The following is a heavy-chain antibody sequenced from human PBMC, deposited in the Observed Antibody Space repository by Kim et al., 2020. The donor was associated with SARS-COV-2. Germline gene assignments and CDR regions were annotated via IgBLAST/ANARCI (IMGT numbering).Heavy chain of an antibody. D-gene: IGHD4-4*01. CDR3: AKGRHSNYAGYYYYYMDV. J-gene: IGHJ6*03. CDR2: ISGSGGST. V-gene: IGHV3-23*01. Sequence: GGSLRLSCAASGFTFSSYAMSWVRQAPGKGLEWVSAISGSGGSTYYADSVKGRFTISRDNSKNTLYLQMNSLRAEDTAVYYCAKGRHSNYAGYYYYYMDVWGKGTTVTVSS. CDR1: GFTFSSYA.